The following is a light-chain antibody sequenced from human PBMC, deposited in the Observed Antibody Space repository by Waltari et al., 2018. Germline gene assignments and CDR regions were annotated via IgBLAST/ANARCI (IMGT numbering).Light chain of an antibody. CDR2: LGS. CDR3: MQALQTPWT. CDR1: QSLLHGNGYYY. V-gene: IGKV2-28*01. Sequence: DIVMTQSPLSLPVTPGEPASISCRSSQSLLHGNGYYYLDWYLQKPGQSPQLLIYLGSNRASGVPDRFSGSGSGTDFTLKISRVEAEDVGVYYCMQALQTPWTFGQGTKVEIK. J-gene: IGKJ1*01.